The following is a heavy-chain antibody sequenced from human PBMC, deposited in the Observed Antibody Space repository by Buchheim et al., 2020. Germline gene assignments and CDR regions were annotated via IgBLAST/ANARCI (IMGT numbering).Heavy chain of an antibody. J-gene: IGHJ6*02. V-gene: IGHV3-74*01. CDR1: GFTFSSYW. CDR2: INSDGSST. CDR3: ARDPGGGYSSGRYSYYYYGMDV. Sequence: EVQLVESGGGLVQPGGSLRLSCAASGFTFSSYWMHWVRQAPGKGLVWVSRINSDGSSTSYADSVKGRFTISRDNAKNTLYLQMNSLRAEDTAVYYCARDPGGGYSSGRYSYYYYGMDVWGQGTT. D-gene: IGHD6-19*01.